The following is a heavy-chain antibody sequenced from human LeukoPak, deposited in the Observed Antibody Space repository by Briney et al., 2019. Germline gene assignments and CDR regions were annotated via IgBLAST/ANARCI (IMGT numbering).Heavy chain of an antibody. D-gene: IGHD6-19*01. Sequence: PSETLSLTCTVSGGSINNYYWTWIRQSPGKGLEWIGYISDSGSTNYNPSLKSRLTISVDTSKNQFSLKLNTVTAADTAAYYCARVLAVTGTPKRFDYWGQGTLVTVSS. V-gene: IGHV4-59*01. J-gene: IGHJ4*02. CDR2: ISDSGST. CDR1: GGSINNYY. CDR3: ARVLAVTGTPKRFDY.